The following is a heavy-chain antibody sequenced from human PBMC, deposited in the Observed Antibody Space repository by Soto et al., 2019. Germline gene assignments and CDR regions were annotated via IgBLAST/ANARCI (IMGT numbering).Heavy chain of an antibody. CDR2: ISHGGNT. J-gene: IGHJ2*01. D-gene: IGHD6-19*01. V-gene: IGHV4-4*02. Sequence: QAQLRESGPGLVKPSETLSLTYTVFSDSIDSSDWWNWVRQSPGRGLEWIGEISHGGNTNYNPSLMSRVTISVDMSKNQFSLNVNSVTAADTAIYYCARDTKTASGQWYFDLWGRGTLVTVSS. CDR1: SDSIDSSDW. CDR3: ARDTKTASGQWYFDL.